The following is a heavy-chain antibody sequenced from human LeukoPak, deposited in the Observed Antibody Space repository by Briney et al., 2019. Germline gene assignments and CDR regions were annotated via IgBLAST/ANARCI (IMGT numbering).Heavy chain of an antibody. V-gene: IGHV4-59*04. J-gene: IGHJ4*02. CDR1: GGSISSFY. Sequence: SETLSLTCTVSGGSISSFYWSWIRQPPGKGLEWIGSIYYSGSTYYNPSLKSRVTISVDTSKNQFSLKLSSVTAADTAVYYCARRIYYGSGSYSYFDYWGQGTLVTVSS. CDR2: IYYSGST. D-gene: IGHD3-10*01. CDR3: ARRIYYGSGSYSYFDY.